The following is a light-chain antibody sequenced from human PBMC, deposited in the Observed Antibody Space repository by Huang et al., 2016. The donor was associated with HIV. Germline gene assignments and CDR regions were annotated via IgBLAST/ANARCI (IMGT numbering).Light chain of an antibody. CDR2: WAS. V-gene: IGKV4-1*01. J-gene: IGKJ5*01. CDR3: QQFYSTPIT. CDR1: QRLLYRSNNKND. Sequence: DIVMTQSPDSLAVSLGERATINCKSSQRLLYRSNNKNDLAWYQQKPGQPPKLLIYWASTRESGVPDRFSGSGSGTDFTLTISSLQAEDVAVYHCQQFYSTPITFGQGTRLEIK.